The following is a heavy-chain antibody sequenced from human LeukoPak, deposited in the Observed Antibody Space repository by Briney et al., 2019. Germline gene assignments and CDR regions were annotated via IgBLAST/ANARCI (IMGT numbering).Heavy chain of an antibody. Sequence: GGSLRLSCAASGFTFSDYYMSWIRQAPGKGLEWASYISSSGSTIYYADSVKGRFTISRDNAKNSLYLQMNSLRAEDTAVYYCARAPIAAAGTLNWFDPWGQGTLVTVSS. CDR3: ARAPIAAAGTLNWFDP. D-gene: IGHD6-13*01. CDR2: ISSSGSTI. V-gene: IGHV3-11*04. J-gene: IGHJ5*02. CDR1: GFTFSDYY.